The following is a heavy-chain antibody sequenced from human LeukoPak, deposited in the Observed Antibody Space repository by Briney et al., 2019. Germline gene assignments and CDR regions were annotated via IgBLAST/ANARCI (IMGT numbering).Heavy chain of an antibody. V-gene: IGHV4-59*08. CDR2: IYYSGST. CDR1: AGSISSSY. J-gene: IGHJ4*02. Sequence: SETLSLTCTVSAGSISSSYWSWIRQPPGKGLEWIGYIYYSGSTNYNPSLKSRVTISVDTSKNQFSLKLNSVTAADTAVYYCARQGPLTTAVTTRTNPFDYWGQGTLVTVCS. D-gene: IGHD4-11*01. CDR3: ARQGPLTTAVTTRTNPFDY.